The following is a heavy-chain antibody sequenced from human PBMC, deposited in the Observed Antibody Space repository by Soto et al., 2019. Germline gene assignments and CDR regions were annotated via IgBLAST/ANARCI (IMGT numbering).Heavy chain of an antibody. V-gene: IGHV3-30*03. J-gene: IGHJ5*02. D-gene: IGHD2-21*01. CDR2: ISYDGSNK. CDR3: SRGIKGGLDA. CDR1: GFVSNNYD. Sequence: QVQLAESGGGVVQPGRSLRLSCAASGFVSNNYDIHWVRQAPGKGLAWLASISYDGSNKYYADSVKGRFTISRDNSKNTLSLQINSLGAEDTAVYYCSRGIKGGLDAWGQGTLVTLSS.